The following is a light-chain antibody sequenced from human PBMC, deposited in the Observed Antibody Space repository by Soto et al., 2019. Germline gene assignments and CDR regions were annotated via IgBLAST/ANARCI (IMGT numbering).Light chain of an antibody. J-gene: IGKJ5*01. CDR2: AAS. CDR3: QQLFDSPIT. V-gene: IGKV1-9*01. CDR1: QGISHY. Sequence: DIQMTQSPSSLSASVGDRVTITCRASQGISHYLAWYQQKPGKVPQLLIYAASTLESGVPSRFSATVSGTEFSLTITSLQPEDFATYYCQQLFDSPITFGQGTRLEIK.